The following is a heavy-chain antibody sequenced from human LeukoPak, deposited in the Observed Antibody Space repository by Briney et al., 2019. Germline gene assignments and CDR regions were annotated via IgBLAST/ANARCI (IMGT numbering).Heavy chain of an antibody. D-gene: IGHD5-24*01. J-gene: IGHJ3*02. CDR1: GFTFSSYA. CDR2: ISGSGGST. CDR3: AKALMVGGDGYDAFDI. Sequence: GGSLRPSCAASGFTFSSYAMSWVRQAPGKGLEWVSAISGSGGSTYYADSVKGRFTISRDNSKNTLYLQMNSLRAEDTAVYYCAKALMVGGDGYDAFDIWGQGTMVTVSS. V-gene: IGHV3-23*01.